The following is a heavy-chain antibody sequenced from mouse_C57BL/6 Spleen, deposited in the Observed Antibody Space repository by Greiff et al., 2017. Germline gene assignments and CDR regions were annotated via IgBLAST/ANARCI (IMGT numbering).Heavy chain of an antibody. D-gene: IGHD1-1*02. V-gene: IGHV1-69*01. CDR3: ARRGGSWFAY. Sequence: QVQLKQSGAELVMPGASVKLSCKASGYTFTSYWMHWVKQRPGQGLEWIGEIDPSDSYTNYNQKFKGKSTLTVDKSSSTAYMQLSSLTSEDSAVYYCARRGGSWFAYWGQGTLVTVSA. CDR1: GYTFTSYW. CDR2: IDPSDSYT. J-gene: IGHJ3*01.